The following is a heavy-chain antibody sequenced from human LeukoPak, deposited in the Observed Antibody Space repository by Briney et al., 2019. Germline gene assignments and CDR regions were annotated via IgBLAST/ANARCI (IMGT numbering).Heavy chain of an antibody. V-gene: IGHV4-4*07. CDR3: ARTDLKLELRDNDAFDI. D-gene: IGHD1-7*01. J-gene: IGHJ3*02. CDR1: GGSISSYY. Sequence: SETLSLTCTVSGGSISSYYWSWIRQPAGKGLEWIGRIYTSGSTNYNPSLKSRVTMSVDTSKNQFSLKLSSVTAADTAVYYCARTDLKLELRDNDAFDIWGQGTMVTVSS. CDR2: IYTSGST.